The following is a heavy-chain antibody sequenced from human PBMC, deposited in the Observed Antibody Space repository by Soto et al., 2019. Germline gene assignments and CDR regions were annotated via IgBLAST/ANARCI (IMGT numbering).Heavy chain of an antibody. CDR3: ARGINRGYSYGQRGNWFDP. V-gene: IGHV4-4*02. CDR2: INHSGST. D-gene: IGHD5-18*01. J-gene: IGHJ5*02. Sequence: PSETLSLTCDVSGGSISSSNWWSWIRQPPGKGLEWIGEINHSGSTNYNPSLKSRVTISVDTSKNQFSLKLSSVTAADTAVYYCARGINRGYSYGQRGNWFDPWGQGTLVTVSS. CDR1: GGSISSSNW.